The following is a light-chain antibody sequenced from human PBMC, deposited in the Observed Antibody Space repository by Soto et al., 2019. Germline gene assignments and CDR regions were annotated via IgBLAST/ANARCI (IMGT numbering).Light chain of an antibody. V-gene: IGKV1D-12*01. CDR1: QGIHSW. CDR3: QHAYSFPPIT. Sequence: DIQMTQSPSSVSASVGDRVTITCRASQGIHSWLAWYQQKPGKAPKLLIYGATTLQNGVPSRFSVSGSGSDFTLTISNLQAEDFATYYCQHAYSFPPITFGQGTRLDIK. J-gene: IGKJ5*01. CDR2: GAT.